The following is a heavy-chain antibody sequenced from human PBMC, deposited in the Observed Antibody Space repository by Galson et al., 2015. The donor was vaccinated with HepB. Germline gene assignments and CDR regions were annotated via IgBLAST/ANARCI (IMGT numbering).Heavy chain of an antibody. Sequence: SVKVSCKASGFTFTSHYIHWVRQAPRQGLEWMGIISPSGDNTEYAQKFQGRVTMTRDTSTSTVYMELSSLRSEDTAVYYCARDGGNYGDLDSWGQGTLVTVSS. CDR2: ISPSGDNT. J-gene: IGHJ4*02. D-gene: IGHD4-17*01. CDR1: GFTFTSHY. CDR3: ARDGGNYGDLDS. V-gene: IGHV1-46*01.